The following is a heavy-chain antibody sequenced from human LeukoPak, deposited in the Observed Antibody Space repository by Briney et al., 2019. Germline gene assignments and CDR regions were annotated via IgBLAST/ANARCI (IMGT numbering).Heavy chain of an antibody. Sequence: AGGSLRLSCAASGFALSSSYWMNWVRQAPGKNLEWVASTKQDGREKYYVDSVKGRFTISRDNAKNSLYLQMNSLRAEDTAVYYCATLSGVPDCWGQGTLVTVSS. CDR2: TKQDGREK. D-gene: IGHD7-27*01. J-gene: IGHJ4*02. V-gene: IGHV3-7*01. CDR3: ATLSGVPDC. CDR1: GFALSSSYW.